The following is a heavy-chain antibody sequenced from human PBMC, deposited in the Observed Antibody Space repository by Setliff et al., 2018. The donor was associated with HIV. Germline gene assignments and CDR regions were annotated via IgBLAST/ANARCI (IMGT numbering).Heavy chain of an antibody. CDR3: ARDPYCSGDGCFRYYQH. CDR1: NVSINSYY. V-gene: IGHV4-4*07. J-gene: IGHJ1*01. CDR2: IYSSGST. D-gene: IGHD2-15*01. Sequence: NPSETLSLTCTVSNVSINSYYWSWIRQPAGRALEWIGRIYSSGSTNYNPSLKSRVKMSLDTSKNQFSLKLSSVTAADTAVYFCARDPYCSGDGCFRYYQHWGRGTLVTVS.